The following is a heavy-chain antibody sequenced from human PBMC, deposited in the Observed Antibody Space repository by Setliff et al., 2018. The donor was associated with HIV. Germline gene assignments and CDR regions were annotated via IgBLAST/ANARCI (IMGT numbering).Heavy chain of an antibody. V-gene: IGHV3-9*01. J-gene: IGHJ4*02. CDR3: AKESGSYYFDS. CDR2: ISWNSFSL. D-gene: IGHD1-26*01. CDR1: GFTFDDYP. Sequence: GGSMRLSCAASGFTFDDYPMHWVRQAPGKGLEWVSGISWNSFSLGYADSVKGRFTISRDNAKNSLYLQMNSLRAEDTALYYCAKESGSYYFDSWGQGTPVTVSS.